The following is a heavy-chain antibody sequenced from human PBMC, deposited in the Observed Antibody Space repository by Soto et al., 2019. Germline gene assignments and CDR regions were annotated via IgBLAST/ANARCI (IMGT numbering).Heavy chain of an antibody. CDR3: ASTYSSSHNHAPYYYYYGMDV. CDR1: GGSISSYY. V-gene: IGHV4-59*01. CDR2: IYYSGST. J-gene: IGHJ6*02. D-gene: IGHD6-6*01. Sequence: PSETLSLTCPVSGGSISSYYWSWIRQPPGKGLEWIGYIYYSGSTNYNPSLKSRVTISVDTSKNQFSLKLSSVTAADTAVYYCASTYSSSHNHAPYYYYYGMDVWGQGTTVTVSS.